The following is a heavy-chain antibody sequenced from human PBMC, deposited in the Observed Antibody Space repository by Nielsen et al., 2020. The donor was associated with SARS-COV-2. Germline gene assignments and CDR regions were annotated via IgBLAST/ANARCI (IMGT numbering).Heavy chain of an antibody. V-gene: IGHV3-21*04. CDR3: AKDRGLLWFGELAYGMDV. D-gene: IGHD3-10*01. Sequence: GGSLSLSCAASGFTFSSYSMNWVRQAPGKGLEWVSSISSSSSYIYYADSVKGRFTISRDNAKNSLYLQMNSLRAEDTALYYCAKDRGLLWFGELAYGMDVWDQGTTVTVSS. CDR1: GFTFSSYS. J-gene: IGHJ6*02. CDR2: ISSSSSYI.